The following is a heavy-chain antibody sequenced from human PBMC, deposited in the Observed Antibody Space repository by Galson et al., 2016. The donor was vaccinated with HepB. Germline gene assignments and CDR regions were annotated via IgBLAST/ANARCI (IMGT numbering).Heavy chain of an antibody. CDR1: DGSISSGSFS. J-gene: IGHJ4*01. Sequence: LSLTCTVSDGSISSGSFSWGWIRQPPGEGLETIGTVYRGKTYYNPSLEGRVTISVDMSTDLLSLKLTSLTAADAGVYYCARAGLLTKASFESWGHGILVAVSS. V-gene: IGHV4-39*01. CDR2: VYRGKT. CDR3: ARAGLLTKASFES. D-gene: IGHD4/OR15-4a*01.